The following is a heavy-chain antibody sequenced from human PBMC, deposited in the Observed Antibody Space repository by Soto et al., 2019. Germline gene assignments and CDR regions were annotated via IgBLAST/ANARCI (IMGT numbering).Heavy chain of an antibody. CDR3: ISGTRPSSVGTGAF. CDR2: INDDGTRT. J-gene: IGHJ4*02. V-gene: IGHV3-74*01. CDR1: GFVFNMYW. D-gene: IGHD3-10*01. Sequence: GSLRLSCAASGFVFNMYWMHWVRQVPGEGPEWVTRINDDGTRTDYADSAKGRFTISRDNAKDILYLQMNALRVDDTAVYYCISGTRPSSVGTGAFWGQGTLATVSS.